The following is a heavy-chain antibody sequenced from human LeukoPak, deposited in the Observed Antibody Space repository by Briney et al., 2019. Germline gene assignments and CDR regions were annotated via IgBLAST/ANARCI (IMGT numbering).Heavy chain of an antibody. CDR1: GGSISSGSYY. J-gene: IGHJ3*02. D-gene: IGHD3-3*01. CDR2: IYTSGST. Sequence: PPETLSLTCTVSGGSISSGSYYWSWIRQPAGKGLEWIGRIYTSGSTNYNPSLKSQVTISVDTSKNQFSLKLSSVTAADTAVYYCARGDFWSGYRHAFDIWGQGTMVTVSS. CDR3: ARGDFWSGYRHAFDI. V-gene: IGHV4-61*02.